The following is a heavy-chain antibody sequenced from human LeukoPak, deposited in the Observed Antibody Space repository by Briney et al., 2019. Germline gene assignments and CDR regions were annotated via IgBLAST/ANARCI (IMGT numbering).Heavy chain of an antibody. D-gene: IGHD5-24*01. V-gene: IGHV3-53*01. CDR2: MYYSGTT. Sequence: GGSLRLSCGVSGFIVSSNFMTWVRQSPGKGLEWVSIMYYSGTTHYADSVKGRFTISRDNSKNTVYLQMNSLRAEDTAVYYCARARRDGYSSYYYYYMDVWGKGTTVTISS. J-gene: IGHJ6*03. CDR1: GFIVSSNF. CDR3: ARARRDGYSSYYYYYMDV.